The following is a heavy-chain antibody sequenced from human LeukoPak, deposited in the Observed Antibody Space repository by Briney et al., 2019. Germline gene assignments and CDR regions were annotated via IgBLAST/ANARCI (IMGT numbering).Heavy chain of an antibody. D-gene: IGHD1-26*01. CDR2: ISYDGSNK. V-gene: IGHV3-30*18. Sequence: GGSLRLSCAASGFTFSSNGMHWVRQAPGKGLGWVAVISYDGSNKYYADSVKGRFTISRDNSKNTLYLQMNSLRAEDTAVYYCAKEPKVGATVLGAFDIWGQGTMVTVSS. CDR3: AKEPKVGATVLGAFDI. CDR1: GFTFSSNG. J-gene: IGHJ3*02.